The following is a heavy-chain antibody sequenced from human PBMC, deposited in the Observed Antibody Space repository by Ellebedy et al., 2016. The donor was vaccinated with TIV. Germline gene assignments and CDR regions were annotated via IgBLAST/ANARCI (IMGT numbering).Heavy chain of an antibody. D-gene: IGHD3-22*01. J-gene: IGHJ6*02. V-gene: IGHV3-48*04. Sequence: PGGSLRLSCAASGFIFSAYSMDWVRQAPGKGLEWLSYITSSSGTIYYADSVKGRFTISSDNAKNSLYLQMNSLRAEDTAVYYCARMGYDSSGQSIDYYYAMDVWGQGTTVTVSS. CDR3: ARMGYDSSGQSIDYYYAMDV. CDR2: ITSSSGTI. CDR1: GFIFSAYS.